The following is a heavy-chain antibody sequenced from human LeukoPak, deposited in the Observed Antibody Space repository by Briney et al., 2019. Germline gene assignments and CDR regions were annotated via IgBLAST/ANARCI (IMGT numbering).Heavy chain of an antibody. CDR1: GGSISSGGYY. Sequence: PSQTLSLTCTVSGGSISSGGYYWSWIRQHPGKGLEWIGYICYSGSTYYNPSLKSRVTISVDTSKNQFSLKLSSVTAADTAVYYCAREYGSGSYDTDYWGQGTLVTVSS. J-gene: IGHJ4*02. CDR2: ICYSGST. D-gene: IGHD3-10*01. V-gene: IGHV4-31*03. CDR3: AREYGSGSYDTDY.